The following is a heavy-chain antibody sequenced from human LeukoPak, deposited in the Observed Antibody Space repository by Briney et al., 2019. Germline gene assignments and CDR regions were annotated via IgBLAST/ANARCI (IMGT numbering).Heavy chain of an antibody. D-gene: IGHD1-1*01. Sequence: VASVKVSCKASGYTFTSYYMHWVRQAPGQGLEWMGIINPSGGSTSYAQKFQGRVTMTRDMSTSTVYMELSSLRSEDTAVYYCAREELERDFYYYYYMDVWGKGTTVTVSS. CDR1: GYTFTSYY. J-gene: IGHJ6*03. CDR2: INPSGGST. V-gene: IGHV1-46*01. CDR3: AREELERDFYYYYYMDV.